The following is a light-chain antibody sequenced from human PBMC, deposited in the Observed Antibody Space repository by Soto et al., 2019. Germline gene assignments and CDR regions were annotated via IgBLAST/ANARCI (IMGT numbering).Light chain of an antibody. V-gene: IGLV1-51*01. CDR1: YSNIETNY. Sequence: QSVLTQPPSISAIPGQKVTISCSGSYSNIETNYVSCYQQLPGTAPKLLIYDNTERPSGIPDRFSSSSSCASPTLGITGLQAGDEGDYYCGTRDSSLSAGVLGRGTKVTV. CDR3: GTRDSSLSAGV. J-gene: IGLJ1*01. CDR2: DNT.